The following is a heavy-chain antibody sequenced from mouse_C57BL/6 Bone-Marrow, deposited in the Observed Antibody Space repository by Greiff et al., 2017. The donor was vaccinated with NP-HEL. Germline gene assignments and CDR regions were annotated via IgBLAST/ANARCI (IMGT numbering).Heavy chain of an antibody. CDR2: IYIGNGYT. J-gene: IGHJ4*01. V-gene: IGHV1-58*01. Sequence: EVKLVESGAELVRPGSSVKMSCKTSGYTFTSYGINWVKQRPGQGLEWIGYIYIGNGYTEYNEKFKGKATLTSDTSSSTAYMQLSSLTSEDSAIYFCASQGGTTERWITDAMDYWGQGTSVTVSS. D-gene: IGHD1-1*01. CDR1: GYTFTSYG. CDR3: ASQGGTTERWITDAMDY.